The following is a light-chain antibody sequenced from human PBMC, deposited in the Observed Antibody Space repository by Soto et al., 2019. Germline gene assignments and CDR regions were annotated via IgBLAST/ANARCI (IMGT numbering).Light chain of an antibody. Sequence: GDRVTITCRASRYIRSDLSWYQQRPGQAPKVLIYTASGLQSGVPSRFSGSGSGTDFTLTISSLQPEDCATYYCLQDYNYPWTFGQGTRVDIK. CDR2: TAS. CDR3: LQDYNYPWT. V-gene: IGKV1-6*01. CDR1: RYIRSD. J-gene: IGKJ1*01.